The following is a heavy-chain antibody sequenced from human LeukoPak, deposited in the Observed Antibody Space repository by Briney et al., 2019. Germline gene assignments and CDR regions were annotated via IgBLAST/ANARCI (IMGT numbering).Heavy chain of an antibody. CDR3: VRGVPKTSYYYYYMDV. CDR2: ISGSGGST. V-gene: IGHV3-23*01. CDR1: GFTFSSYA. D-gene: IGHD4-11*01. Sequence: GGSLRLSCAASGFTFSSYAMSWVRQAPGKGLEWVSAISGSGGSTYYADSVKGRFTISRDNSKNTLYLQMNSLRAEDTAVYYCVRGVPKTSYYYYYMDVWGKGTTVTVSS. J-gene: IGHJ6*03.